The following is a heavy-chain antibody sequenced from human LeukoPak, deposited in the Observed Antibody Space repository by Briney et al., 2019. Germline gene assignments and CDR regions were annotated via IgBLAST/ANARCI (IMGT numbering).Heavy chain of an antibody. J-gene: IGHJ3*02. D-gene: IGHD5-24*01. V-gene: IGHV4-59*11. Sequence: SETLSLTCTVSADSIGGHYLSWVRQPPGKGLEWIGYISDSGDTNSSPYLKSRVTISVDTSKSQVSLNLSSMTAADTVVYYCTSCPASKHGYNSRYAFDIWGQGTVVTVSS. CDR2: ISDSGDT. CDR1: ADSIGGHY. CDR3: TSCPASKHGYNSRYAFDI.